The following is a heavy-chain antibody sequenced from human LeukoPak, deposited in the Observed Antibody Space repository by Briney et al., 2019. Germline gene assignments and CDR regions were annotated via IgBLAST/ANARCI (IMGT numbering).Heavy chain of an antibody. CDR2: ISWNSGSI. V-gene: IGHV3-9*01. CDR1: GFTFDDYA. CDR3: AGGYYYDTRNAFDI. D-gene: IGHD3-22*01. J-gene: IGHJ3*02. Sequence: PGGSLRLSCAASGFTFDDYAMHWVRQAPGKGLEWVSGISWNSGSIGYADSVKGRFTISRDNAKNSLYLQMNSLRAEDTALYYCAGGYYYDTRNAFDIWGQGTMVTVSS.